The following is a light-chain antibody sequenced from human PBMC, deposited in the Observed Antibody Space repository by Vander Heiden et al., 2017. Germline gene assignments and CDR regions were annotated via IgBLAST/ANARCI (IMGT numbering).Light chain of an antibody. CDR3: QQYGGSPYT. J-gene: IGKJ2*01. V-gene: IGKV3-20*01. CDR2: GAS. Sequence: EIALTQSPGTLSPPPGVTATLPSRATQSVSSSCLAWYQQKPREAPRLLICGASARATGGPDRFSGSGSGTDFTLTSSRLEAEDFAVYFCQQYGGSPYTFGQETKLGIK. CDR1: QSVSSSC.